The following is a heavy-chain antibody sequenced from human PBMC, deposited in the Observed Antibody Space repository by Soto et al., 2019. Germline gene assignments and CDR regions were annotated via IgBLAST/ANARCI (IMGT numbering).Heavy chain of an antibody. J-gene: IGHJ4*02. CDR2: ISAYNGNT. CDR1: GYTFTNFG. D-gene: IGHD2-21*02. V-gene: IGHV1-18*01. Sequence: RASVKVSCKASGYTFTNFGISWVRQAPGQGLEWMGWISAYNGNTNSAQKFQDRVTMTTDTSTGTAYMELRSLRSEDTAVYYCARSIVVVTALDYWGQGTLVTVSS. CDR3: ARSIVVVTALDY.